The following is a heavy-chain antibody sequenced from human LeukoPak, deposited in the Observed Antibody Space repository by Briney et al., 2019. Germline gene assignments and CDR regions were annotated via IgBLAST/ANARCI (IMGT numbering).Heavy chain of an antibody. CDR1: RFNLSSYG. Sequence: GGSLRLSCAASRFNLSSYGMHWVRQAPGKGLEWVSYISSSSSYTNYADSVKGRFTISRDNAKNSLYLQMNSLRAEDTAVYYCARRYYDSSGYYLPDYWGQGTLVSVSS. V-gene: IGHV3-21*05. CDR2: ISSSSSYT. D-gene: IGHD3-22*01. J-gene: IGHJ4*02. CDR3: ARRYYDSSGYYLPDY.